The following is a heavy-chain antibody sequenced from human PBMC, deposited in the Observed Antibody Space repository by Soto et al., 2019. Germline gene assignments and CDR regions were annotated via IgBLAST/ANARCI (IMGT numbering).Heavy chain of an antibody. Sequence: QVQLQELGPGLVKPSQTLSLTCTVSGGSISSGGYYWSWIRQHPGKGLEWIGYIYYSGSTYYNPSLKSRVTISVDTSKNQFSLKLSSVTAADTAVYYCARDNSGYYDSSGYYYRWFDPWGQGTLVTVSS. D-gene: IGHD3-22*01. CDR1: GGSISSGGYY. CDR2: IYYSGST. CDR3: ARDNSGYYDSSGYYYRWFDP. J-gene: IGHJ5*02. V-gene: IGHV4-31*03.